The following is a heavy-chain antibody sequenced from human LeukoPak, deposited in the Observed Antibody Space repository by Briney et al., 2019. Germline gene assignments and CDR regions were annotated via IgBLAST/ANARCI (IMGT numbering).Heavy chain of an antibody. CDR1: GGSISSYY. CDR3: AREVTMVRGVISQGYGMDV. CDR2: IYYSGST. D-gene: IGHD3-10*01. J-gene: IGHJ6*02. V-gene: IGHV4-59*01. Sequence: SETLSLTCTVSGGSISSYYWSWIRQPPGKGLEWIGYIYYSGSTNYNPSLKSRVTISADTSKNQFSLKLSSVTAADTAVYYCAREVTMVRGVISQGYGMDVWGQGTTVTVSS.